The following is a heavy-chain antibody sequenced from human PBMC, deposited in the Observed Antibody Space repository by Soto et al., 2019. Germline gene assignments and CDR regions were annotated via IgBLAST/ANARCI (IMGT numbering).Heavy chain of an antibody. CDR1: GGSISSYY. D-gene: IGHD3-22*01. CDR2: IYYSGST. J-gene: IGHJ4*02. Sequence: PSETLSLTCTVSGGSISSYYWGWIRQPPGKGLEWIGYIYYSGSTNYNPSLKSRVTISVDTSKNQFSLKLSSVTAADTAVYYCARDGYDSSGSLDYWGQGTLVTVSS. V-gene: IGHV4-59*01. CDR3: ARDGYDSSGSLDY.